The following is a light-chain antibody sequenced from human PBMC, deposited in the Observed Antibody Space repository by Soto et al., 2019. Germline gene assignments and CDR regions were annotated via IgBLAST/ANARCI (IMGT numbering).Light chain of an antibody. CDR1: QDISYY. CDR2: GAS. CDR3: QKYHSAPRT. Sequence: DIQMTQSPSSLSASVGDRVTITCRANQDISYYLAWYQQKQGKVPKLLIYGASTLQSGVPSRFSGSGSGTDFTLTISSLQPEDIAIYYCQKYHSAPRTFGQGTKVEIK. J-gene: IGKJ1*01. V-gene: IGKV1-27*01.